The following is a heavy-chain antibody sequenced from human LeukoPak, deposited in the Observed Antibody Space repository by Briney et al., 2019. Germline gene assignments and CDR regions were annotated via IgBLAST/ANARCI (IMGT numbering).Heavy chain of an antibody. Sequence: SETLCLTCTVSGGSISSYYWSWIRQPPGKGLEWIGYIYYSGSTNYNPSLKSRVTISVDTSKNQFSLKLSSVTAADTAVYYCARGGSGYDYYYYYGMDVWGQGTTVTVSS. CDR3: ARGGSGYDYYYYYGMDV. J-gene: IGHJ6*02. CDR1: GGSISSYY. CDR2: IYYSGST. V-gene: IGHV4-59*08. D-gene: IGHD5-12*01.